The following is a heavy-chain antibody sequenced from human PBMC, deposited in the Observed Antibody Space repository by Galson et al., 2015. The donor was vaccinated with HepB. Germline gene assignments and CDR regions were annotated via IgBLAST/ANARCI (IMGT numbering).Heavy chain of an antibody. V-gene: IGHV1-18*01. J-gene: IGHJ4*02. CDR2: ISAYNGNT. CDR3: ARDTLYYYDSRGYDY. CDR1: GYTFTSYA. Sequence: SVKVSCKASGYTFTSYAISWVRQAPGQGLEWMGWISAYNGNTNYAQKLQGRVTMTTDKSTSTAYMELRSLRSDDTAVYYCARDTLYYYDSRGYDYWGQGTLVTFSS. D-gene: IGHD3-22*01.